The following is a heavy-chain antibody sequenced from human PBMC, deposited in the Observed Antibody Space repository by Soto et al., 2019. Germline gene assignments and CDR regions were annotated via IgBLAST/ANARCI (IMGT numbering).Heavy chain of an antibody. J-gene: IGHJ4*02. Sequence: ASVKVSCKVSGYTLTELSMHCVRQAPGKGLEWMGGFDPEDGETIYAQKFQGRVTMTEDTSTDTAYMELSSLRSEDTAVYYCATEIAAAAAFDYWGQGTLVTVSS. CDR3: ATEIAAAAAFDY. V-gene: IGHV1-24*01. D-gene: IGHD6-13*01. CDR1: GYTLTELS. CDR2: FDPEDGET.